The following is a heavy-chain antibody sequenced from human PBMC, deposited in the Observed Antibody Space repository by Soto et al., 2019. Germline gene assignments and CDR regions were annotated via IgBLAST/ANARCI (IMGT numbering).Heavy chain of an antibody. CDR1: GGSISSGGYY. V-gene: IGHV4-31*03. CDR3: ARARITMVRGVAPHFDY. CDR2: IYYSGST. J-gene: IGHJ4*02. D-gene: IGHD3-10*01. Sequence: SETLSLTCTVSGGSISSGGYYWSWIRQHPGKGLEWIGYIYYSGSTYYNPSLKSRVTISVDTSKNQFSLKLSSVTAADTAVYYCARARITMVRGVAPHFDYWGQGTLVTVSS.